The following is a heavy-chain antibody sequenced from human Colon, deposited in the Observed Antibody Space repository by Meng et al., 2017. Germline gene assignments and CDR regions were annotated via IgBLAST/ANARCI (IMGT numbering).Heavy chain of an antibody. Sequence: QVQLQESGPGRVQPSQTLSLTGTVSGGSISSGDYYWSWIRQPPGKGLEWIGYIYYSGSTYSNASLKSRVTISIDRSKNQFSLKLSSVTAADTAVYYCARDRKHYGERGWFDPWGQGTLVTVSS. CDR3: ARDRKHYGERGWFDP. CDR1: GGSISSGDYY. J-gene: IGHJ5*02. CDR2: IYYSGST. D-gene: IGHD4-17*01. V-gene: IGHV4-30-4*01.